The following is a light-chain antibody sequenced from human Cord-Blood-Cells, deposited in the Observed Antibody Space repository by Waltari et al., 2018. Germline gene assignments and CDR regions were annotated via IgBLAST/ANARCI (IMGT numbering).Light chain of an antibody. CDR1: QSVSRSY. CDR3: QQYGSSPRT. CDR2: GAS. Sequence: EIVLTQSPGTLSLSPGERATLSCRASQSVSRSYLAWYQQEPGQAPRLLIYGASSRATGIPDRFSGSGSGTDFTLTISRLEPEDFAVYYCQQYGSSPRTFGQGTKVEIK. V-gene: IGKV3-20*01. J-gene: IGKJ1*01.